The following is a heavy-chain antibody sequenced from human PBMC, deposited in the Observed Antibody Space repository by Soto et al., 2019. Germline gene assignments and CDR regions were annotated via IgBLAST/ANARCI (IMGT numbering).Heavy chain of an antibody. Sequence: GGSLRLSCAASGFTFSSSDMSWVRQAPGKGLEWLAVSSFDGTQQFYGDSVKGRFTVSRDNSNNTLYLEMNSLRTEDTAVYYCAKQLRGSGWYPLDSWGQGTPVTVSS. J-gene: IGHJ4*02. CDR1: GFTFSSSD. D-gene: IGHD6-19*01. CDR2: SSFDGTQQ. V-gene: IGHV3-30*18. CDR3: AKQLRGSGWYPLDS.